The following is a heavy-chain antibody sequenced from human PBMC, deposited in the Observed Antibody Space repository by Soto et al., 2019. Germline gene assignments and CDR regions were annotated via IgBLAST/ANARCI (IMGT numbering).Heavy chain of an antibody. CDR2: IWYDGSNE. V-gene: IGHV3-33*01. J-gene: IGHJ4*02. D-gene: IGHD3-10*01. CDR1: GYSFRSYG. CDR3: ARERGFVRGVLRYYLDY. Sequence: QVKLVESGGGVVQPGGSLRLSCAASGYSFRSYGMHWVRQAPGKGLEWVALIWYDGSNEYYADSVQGRFTISRDNSETTVYLQMNSLRVEDTAIYYCARERGFVRGVLRYYLDYWGQGTLVTVSS.